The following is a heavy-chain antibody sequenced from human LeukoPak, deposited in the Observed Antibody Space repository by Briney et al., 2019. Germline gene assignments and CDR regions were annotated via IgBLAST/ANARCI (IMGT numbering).Heavy chain of an antibody. CDR2: INHSGST. J-gene: IGHJ5*02. V-gene: IGHV4-34*01. CDR3: ARVGAYGILENWFDP. CDR1: GGSFSGYY. Sequence: PSETLSLTCAVYGGSFSGYYWSWIRQPPGKGLEWIGEINHSGSTNYNPSLKSRVTISVDTSKNQFSLKLSSVTAADTAVYYCARVGAYGILENWFDPWGQGTLVTVSS. D-gene: IGHD3-10*01.